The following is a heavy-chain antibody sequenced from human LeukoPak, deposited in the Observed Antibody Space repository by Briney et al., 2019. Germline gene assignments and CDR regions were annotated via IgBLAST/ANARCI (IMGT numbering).Heavy chain of an antibody. CDR3: ARDSLGPYYYGSGSSYYYYMDV. Sequence: PSETLSLTCTVSGGSISSYYRSWIRQPPGKALEWIGYIYYSGSTNYNPSLKSRVTISVDTSKNQFSLKLSSVTAADTAVYYCARDSLGPYYYGSGSSYYYYMDVWGKGTTVTISS. D-gene: IGHD3-10*01. CDR2: IYYSGST. J-gene: IGHJ6*03. V-gene: IGHV4-59*01. CDR1: GGSISSYY.